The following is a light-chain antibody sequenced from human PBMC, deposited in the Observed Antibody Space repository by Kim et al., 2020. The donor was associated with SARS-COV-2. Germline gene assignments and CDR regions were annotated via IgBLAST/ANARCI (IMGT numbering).Light chain of an antibody. J-gene: IGLJ1*01. Sequence: GTVTRPWGTSTVAVTGGHLPVWFQQKPNHTRRTLISDIGRRHSGTRARFSGPLLGGKAALTLSGAQPEDEAEYYCLLAYSGARLHVFGTGTKVTVL. V-gene: IGLV7-46*01. CDR3: LLAYSGARLHV. CDR1: TVAVTGGHL. CDR2: DIG.